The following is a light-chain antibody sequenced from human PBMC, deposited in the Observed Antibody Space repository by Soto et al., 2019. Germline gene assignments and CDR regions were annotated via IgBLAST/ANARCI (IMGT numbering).Light chain of an antibody. V-gene: IGKV1-39*01. CDR2: AAS. CDR1: QGIRND. CDR3: QQSYITPPLT. J-gene: IGKJ5*01. Sequence: IQMTQSPSSLSASVGDRVTITCRASQGIRNDLGWYQQKPGKAPTLLIYAASSLQSGVPSRFSGSGSGAAFTLTINNLQPEDFATYYCQQSYITPPLTFGQGTRLEIK.